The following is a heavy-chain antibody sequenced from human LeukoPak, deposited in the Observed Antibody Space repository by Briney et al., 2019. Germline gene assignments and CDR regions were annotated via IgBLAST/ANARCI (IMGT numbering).Heavy chain of an antibody. CDR2: ISSSSSYI. D-gene: IGHD2-2*02. J-gene: IGHJ5*02. V-gene: IGHV3-21*04. Sequence: PGGSLRLSCAASGFTFSSYSMNWVRQAPGKGLEWVSSISSSSSYIYYADSVKGRFTISRDNAKNTLYLQMNSLRAEDTAVYYCAKGYTSASGWFDPWGQGTLVTVSS. CDR3: AKGYTSASGWFDP. CDR1: GFTFSSYS.